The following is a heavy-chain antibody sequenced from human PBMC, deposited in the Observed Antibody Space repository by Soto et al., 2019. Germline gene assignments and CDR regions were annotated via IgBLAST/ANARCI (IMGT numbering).Heavy chain of an antibody. CDR3: ARGITGTTFDY. CDR2: IYSSGAT. V-gene: IGHV3-53*01. J-gene: IGHJ4*02. CDR1: GFIVSHNY. Sequence: WGSLRLSCIPSGFIVSHNYMSWVRQAPGTGLEWVSVIYSSGATYYADSVKGRFTISRDDSKNTLYLQMNSLRAEDTAVYYCARGITGTTFDYWGQGTLVTVSS. D-gene: IGHD1-20*01.